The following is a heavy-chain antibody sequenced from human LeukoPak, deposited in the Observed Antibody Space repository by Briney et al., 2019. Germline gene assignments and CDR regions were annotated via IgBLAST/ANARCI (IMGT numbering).Heavy chain of an antibody. V-gene: IGHV3-21*01. D-gene: IGHD6-6*01. Sequence: GGSLRLSCAASGFTFSSYSMNWVRQAPGKGLEWVSSISSSSSYIYYADSVKGRLTISRDNAKNPLYLQMNSLRAEDTAVYYCARLEYSSSRDYYYYGMDVWGQGTTVTVSS. CDR3: ARLEYSSSRDYYYYGMDV. CDR2: ISSSSSYI. J-gene: IGHJ6*02. CDR1: GFTFSSYS.